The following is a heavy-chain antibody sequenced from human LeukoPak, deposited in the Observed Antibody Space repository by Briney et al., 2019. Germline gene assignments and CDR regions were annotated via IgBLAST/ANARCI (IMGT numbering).Heavy chain of an antibody. J-gene: IGHJ6*03. D-gene: IGHD1-26*01. CDR1: GGSFSGYY. CDR3: ARAARWELLAPYYYYYMDV. CDR2: ISSSGSTI. Sequence: LSLTCAVYGGSFSGYYWSWIRQAPGKGLEWVSYISSSGSTIYYADSVKGRFTISRDNAKNSLYLQMNSLRAEDTAVYYCARAARWELLAPYYYYYMDVWGKGTTVTVSS. V-gene: IGHV3-11*04.